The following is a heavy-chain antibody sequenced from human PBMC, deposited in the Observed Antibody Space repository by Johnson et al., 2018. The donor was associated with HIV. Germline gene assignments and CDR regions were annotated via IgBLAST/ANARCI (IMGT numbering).Heavy chain of an antibody. V-gene: IGHV3-30-3*01. CDR3: VRDDRPDGFDI. J-gene: IGHJ3*02. CDR2: ISYDGSNK. CDR1: GFTFSSYA. Sequence: QVQLVESGGGVVQPGRSLRLSCAASGFTFSSYAMHWVRQAPGKGLEWVAVISYDGSNKYYADSVKGRFTISIDNSKNTLYLQMSSLRAEDTALYYCVRDDRPDGFDIWGQGTMVTVSS.